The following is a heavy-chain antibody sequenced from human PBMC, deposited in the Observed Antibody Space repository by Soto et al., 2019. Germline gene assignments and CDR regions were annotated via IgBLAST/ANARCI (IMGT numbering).Heavy chain of an antibody. D-gene: IGHD6-13*01. Sequence: PGGSLRLSCAASGFTFGTFAMSWVRQAPGKGLEWVSAVSGGGGTTYYADSVKGRFTISRDKSKNTLYLQMNSLRAEDTALYYCAKSFSSNWYDYFDYWGQGSLVTVSS. CDR2: VSGGGGTT. V-gene: IGHV3-23*01. CDR1: GFTFGTFA. J-gene: IGHJ4*02. CDR3: AKSFSSNWYDYFDY.